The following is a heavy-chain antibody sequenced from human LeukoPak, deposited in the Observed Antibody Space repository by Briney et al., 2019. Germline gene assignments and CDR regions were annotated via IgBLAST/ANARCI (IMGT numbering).Heavy chain of an antibody. CDR1: GFTLSSYE. CDR2: IDYDGGSG. CDR3: AGDIGSGYDSNFDY. Sequence: GGSLRLSCTVSGFTLSSYEMSWIRQAPGKGLEWVSSIDYDGGSGHYADSVKGRFTISRDNAKNSLYLQMNSLRAEDTAVYYCAGDIGSGYDSNFDYWGQGTLVTVSS. V-gene: IGHV3-48*03. D-gene: IGHD5-12*01. J-gene: IGHJ4*02.